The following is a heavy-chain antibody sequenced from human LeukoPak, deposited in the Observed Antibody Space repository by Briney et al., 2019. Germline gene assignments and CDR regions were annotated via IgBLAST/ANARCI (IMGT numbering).Heavy chain of an antibody. CDR2: VYTSGST. Sequence: PSETLSLTCTVSGDSISSGSYYWSWIRQPAGKGLEWIGRVYTSGSTNYNPSLKSRVTISVDTSKNQFSLKLSSVTAADTAVYYCARPYLRGTVVNNWFDPWGQGTLVTVSS. D-gene: IGHD4-23*01. J-gene: IGHJ5*02. CDR1: GDSISSGSYY. V-gene: IGHV4-61*02. CDR3: ARPYLRGTVVNNWFDP.